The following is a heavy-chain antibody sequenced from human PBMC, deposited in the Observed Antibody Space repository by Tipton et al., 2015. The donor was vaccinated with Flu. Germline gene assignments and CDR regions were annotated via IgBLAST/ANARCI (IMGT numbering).Heavy chain of an antibody. V-gene: IGHV4-61*02. CDR1: GASISSGTYA. CDR3: TRGVVGATAGAY. CDR2: IYASGTS. D-gene: IGHD1-26*01. Sequence: LRLSCTVSGASISSGTYAWSWFRQPAGKGLEWLARIYASGTSNYHPSLMSRLSISLDTPRNQFSLELSSVTAADSAVYYCTRGVVGATAGAYWGQGILVSVSS. J-gene: IGHJ4*02.